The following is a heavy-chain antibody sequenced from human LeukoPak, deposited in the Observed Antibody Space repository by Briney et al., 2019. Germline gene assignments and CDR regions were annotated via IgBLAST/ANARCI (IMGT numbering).Heavy chain of an antibody. V-gene: IGHV4-59*11. CDR2: IFYSGST. J-gene: IGHJ5*02. D-gene: IGHD6-6*01. Sequence: PSETLSLTCTVSGGSIGSHYWNWIRQPPGKGLEWIGYIFYSGSTHYNPSLKSRVTISEDTSKNQFSLKLSSVTAADTAVYYCARAYSPLGTYSSSAYNWFDPWGQGTLVTVSS. CDR1: GGSIGSHY. CDR3: ARAYSPLGTYSSSAYNWFDP.